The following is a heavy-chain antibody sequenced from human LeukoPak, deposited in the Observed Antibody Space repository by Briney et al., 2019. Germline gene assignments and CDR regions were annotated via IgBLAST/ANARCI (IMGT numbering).Heavy chain of an antibody. CDR3: ARDVATTGWYTFDY. D-gene: IGHD6-19*01. V-gene: IGHV6-1*01. CDR2: TYYRSKWYM. CDR1: GDSVSIINGA. J-gene: IGHJ4*02. Sequence: SQTLSLTYAISGDSVSIINGAWSWVRQSPSRGLEWLGSTYYRSKWYMDYAVPIQGRISINPDTSTNQFTLHLFSVTPDDTAVYYCARDVATTGWYTFDYWGQGTRVTVSS.